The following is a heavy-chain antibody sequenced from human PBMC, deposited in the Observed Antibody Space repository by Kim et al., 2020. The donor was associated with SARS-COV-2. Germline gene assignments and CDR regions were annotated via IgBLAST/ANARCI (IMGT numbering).Heavy chain of an antibody. D-gene: IGHD3-16*01. CDR2: INHSGST. V-gene: IGHV4-34*01. J-gene: IGHJ5*02. Sequence: SETLSLTCAVYGGSFSGYYWSWIRQPPGKGLEWIGEINHSGSTNYNPSLKSRVTISVDTSKNQFSLKLSSVTAADTAVYYCARVGVQAGHNWFDPWGQGTLVTVSS. CDR1: GGSFSGYY. CDR3: ARVGVQAGHNWFDP.